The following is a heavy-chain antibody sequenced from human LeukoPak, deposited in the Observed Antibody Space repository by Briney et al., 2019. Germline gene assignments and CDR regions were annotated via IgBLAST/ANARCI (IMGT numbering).Heavy chain of an antibody. CDR1: GFVFSNYA. Sequence: GGSLRLSCAASGFVFSNYAMTWVRQAPGKGLEWVSTISGRGGGTYYADSVKGRFTISRDNAKNSLYLQMNSLRAEDTAVYYCARDRSIAARRYFDYWGQGTLVTVST. D-gene: IGHD6-6*01. V-gene: IGHV3-23*01. CDR2: ISGRGGGT. CDR3: ARDRSIAARRYFDY. J-gene: IGHJ4*02.